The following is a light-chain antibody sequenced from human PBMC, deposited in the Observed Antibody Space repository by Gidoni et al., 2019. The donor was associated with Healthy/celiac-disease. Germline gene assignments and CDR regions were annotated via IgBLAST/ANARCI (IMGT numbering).Light chain of an antibody. Sequence: IQLTQSPSSLSASVGDRVTITGRASQSISSYLNWYQQKPGKAPKLLIYAASSLQSGVPSRFSGSGSGTDLTLTISSLQPEDFATYYCQQSYSTPRTFGQGNKVEIK. CDR1: QSISSY. CDR2: AAS. V-gene: IGKV1-39*01. CDR3: QQSYSTPRT. J-gene: IGKJ1*01.